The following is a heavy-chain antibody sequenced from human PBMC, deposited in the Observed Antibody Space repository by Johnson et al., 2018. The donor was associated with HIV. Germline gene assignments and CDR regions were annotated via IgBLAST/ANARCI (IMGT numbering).Heavy chain of an antibody. J-gene: IGHJ3*02. CDR2: INSDGSST. CDR1: GFTFSSYW. CDR3: ATGGSIGYFDWLSNFDI. V-gene: IGHV3-74*02. Sequence: MQLVESGGGLVQPGGSLRLSCAASGFTFSSYWMHWVRQAPGKGLVWVSRINSDGSSTICADSVKGRFTISRDNAKNTLYRQMNSLRAEDTAVFYCATGGSIGYFDWLSNFDIWGQGTMVTVSS. D-gene: IGHD3-9*01.